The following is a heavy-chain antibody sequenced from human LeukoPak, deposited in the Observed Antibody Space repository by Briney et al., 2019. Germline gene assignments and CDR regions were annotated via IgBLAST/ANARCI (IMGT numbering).Heavy chain of an antibody. CDR2: IYYSGST. CDR1: GGSISSSSYY. V-gene: IGHV4-39*07. Sequence: SETLSLTCTVSGGSISSSSYYWRWIRQPPGKGLEWIGSIYYSGSTYYNPPLKSRVTISVDTSKNQFSLKRSSVTAADTAVYYCARDRDIVVVPAATEGGAFDIWGQGTMVTVSS. D-gene: IGHD2-2*01. J-gene: IGHJ3*02. CDR3: ARDRDIVVVPAATEGGAFDI.